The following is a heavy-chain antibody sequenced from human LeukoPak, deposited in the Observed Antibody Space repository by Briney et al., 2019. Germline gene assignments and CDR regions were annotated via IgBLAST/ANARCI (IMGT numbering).Heavy chain of an antibody. D-gene: IGHD6-6*01. Sequence: SETLSLTCTVSGGSISSSYWSWIRQPPGKGLEWIGYIYHSGDTNSNPSLKSRVTISVDTSKNQFSLKLSSVAAADTAVYYCARHNFARPFDYWGQGTLVTVSS. J-gene: IGHJ4*02. V-gene: IGHV4-59*08. CDR2: IYHSGDT. CDR3: ARHNFARPFDY. CDR1: GGSISSSY.